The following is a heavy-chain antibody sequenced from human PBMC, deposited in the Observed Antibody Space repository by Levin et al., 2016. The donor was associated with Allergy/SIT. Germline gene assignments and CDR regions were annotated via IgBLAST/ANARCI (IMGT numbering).Heavy chain of an antibody. J-gene: IGHJ4*02. D-gene: IGHD3-16*01. CDR3: TSTYDYVPYFDY. V-gene: IGHV3-49*02. CDR2: IRSKAYGGTT. Sequence: WIRQPSGKGLEWVGFIRSKAYGGTTEYAASVKGRFTISRDDSKSIAYLQMNSLKTEDTAVYYCTSTYDYVPYFDYWGQGTLVTVSS.